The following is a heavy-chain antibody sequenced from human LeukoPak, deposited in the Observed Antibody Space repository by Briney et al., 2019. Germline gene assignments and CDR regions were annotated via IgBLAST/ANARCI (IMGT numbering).Heavy chain of an antibody. J-gene: IGHJ5*02. D-gene: IGHD6-19*01. CDR3: AKCSTSAYTSGWCNWIDP. CDR1: GFTVSSNY. CDR2: IYSGGST. Sequence: GGSLRLSCAASGFTVSSNYMSWVRQAPGKGLEWVSVIYSGGSTYYADSVKGRFTISRDNSKNTLYLQMNSLRAEDTAVYYCAKCSTSAYTSGWCNWIDPWGQGTLVTVSS. V-gene: IGHV3-53*01.